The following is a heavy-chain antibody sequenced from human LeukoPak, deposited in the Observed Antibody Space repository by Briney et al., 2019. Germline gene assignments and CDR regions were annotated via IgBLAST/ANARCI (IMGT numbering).Heavy chain of an antibody. V-gene: IGHV3-48*01. Sequence: PGGSLRPSCAASGFTFSTYSMNWVRQAPGKGLERISYINNRNSFISYAESVKGRFTISSDNAKNSLYLQMNSLRVEDTAVYYCARVRIAAAGRYFDYWGQGTLVTVSS. J-gene: IGHJ4*02. CDR2: INNRNSFI. D-gene: IGHD6-13*01. CDR3: ARVRIAAAGRYFDY. CDR1: GFTFSTYS.